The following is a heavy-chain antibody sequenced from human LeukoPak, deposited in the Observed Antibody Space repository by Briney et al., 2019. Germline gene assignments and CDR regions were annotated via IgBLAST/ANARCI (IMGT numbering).Heavy chain of an antibody. J-gene: IGHJ4*02. CDR3: ARAGGPTAAHFDY. CDR2: INPNSGGT. Sequence: GGSVKVSCKASGYTFTGYYMHWVRQAPGQGLEWMGWINPNSGGTNYAQKFQGWVTMTRDTSISTAYMELSRLRSDDTAVYYCARAGGPTAAHFDYWGQGTLVTVSS. D-gene: IGHD2-2*01. V-gene: IGHV1-2*04. CDR1: GYTFTGYY.